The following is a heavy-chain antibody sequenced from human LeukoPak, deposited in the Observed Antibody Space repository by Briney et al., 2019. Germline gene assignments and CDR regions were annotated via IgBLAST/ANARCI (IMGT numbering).Heavy chain of an antibody. CDR1: GFTFSSYA. V-gene: IGHV3-30*04. CDR2: ISYDGSNK. Sequence: HPGGSLRLSCAASGFTFSSYAMHWVRQVPGKGLEWVAVISYDGSNKYYADSVKGRFTISRDNSKNTLYLQMNSLRAEDTAVYYCARDKTYYYDSSGYNDAFDIWGQGTMVTVSS. J-gene: IGHJ3*02. CDR3: ARDKTYYYDSSGYNDAFDI. D-gene: IGHD3-22*01.